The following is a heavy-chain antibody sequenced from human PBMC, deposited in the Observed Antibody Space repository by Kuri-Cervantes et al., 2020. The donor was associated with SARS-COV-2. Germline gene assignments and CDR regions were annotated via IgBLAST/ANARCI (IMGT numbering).Heavy chain of an antibody. J-gene: IGHJ2*01. CDR3: ARESRDAYNLGSFDL. D-gene: IGHD5-24*01. CDR2: ISSSDSAI. Sequence: GESLKISCAASGFTFSSYEMHWVRQAPGKGLERVSYISSSDSAIYYEDPVKGRFTISRDNAKNSLYLQMNSLRDEDTAVYYCARESRDAYNLGSFDLWGRGTLVTDSS. CDR1: GFTFSSYE. V-gene: IGHV3-48*03.